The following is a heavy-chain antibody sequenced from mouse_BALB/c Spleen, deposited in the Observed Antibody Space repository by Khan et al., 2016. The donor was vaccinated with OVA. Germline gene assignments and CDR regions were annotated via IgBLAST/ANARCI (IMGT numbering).Heavy chain of an antibody. CDR2: INTYTGEP. CDR3: ARGYWYFDV. CDR1: GYTFTDHG. V-gene: IGHV9-1*02. J-gene: IGHJ1*01. Sequence: IQLVQSGPELKKPGETVRISCKASGYTFTDHGVNWVKQAPGKGLNWMGWINTYTGEPTYTDDLQGRFAFSLETSAITAYLQINNLKNEDMATDFCARGYWYFDVWGAGTTVTVSS.